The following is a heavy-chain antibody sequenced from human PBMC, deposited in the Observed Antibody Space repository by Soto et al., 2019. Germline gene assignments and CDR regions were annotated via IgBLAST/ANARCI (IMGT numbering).Heavy chain of an antibody. CDR1: GGSISSGGYS. CDR2: IYHSGST. J-gene: IGHJ4*02. Sequence: SETLSLTCAVSGGSISSGGYSWSWIRQPPGKGLEWIGYIYHSGSTYYNPSLKSRVTISVDRSKNQFSLKLSSVTAADTAVYYCARDNPPYYFDYWGQGTLVTVSS. V-gene: IGHV4-30-2*01. CDR3: ARDNPPYYFDY.